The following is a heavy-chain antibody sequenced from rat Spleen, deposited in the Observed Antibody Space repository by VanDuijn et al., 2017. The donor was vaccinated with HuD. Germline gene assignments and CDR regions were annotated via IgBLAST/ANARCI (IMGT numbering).Heavy chain of an antibody. Sequence: EVQLVESGGGLVQPGRSLKLSCAASGFTFSDYNMAWVRQAPKKGLEWVATISYDGSSTYYRDSVKGRFTISRDNAKSTLYLQMDSLRSEDTATYYCARQGQWYLLLASFDYWGQGVMVTVSS. J-gene: IGHJ2*01. CDR1: GFTFSDYN. CDR3: ARQGQWYLLLASFDY. D-gene: IGHD1-12*02. CDR2: ISYDGSST. V-gene: IGHV5-7*01.